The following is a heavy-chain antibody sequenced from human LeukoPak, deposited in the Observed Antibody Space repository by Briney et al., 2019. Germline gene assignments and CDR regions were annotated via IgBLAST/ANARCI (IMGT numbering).Heavy chain of an antibody. CDR2: ISSNGGST. V-gene: IGHV3-64*01. CDR3: ARGVAWSSSGWYFDY. D-gene: IGHD6-19*01. Sequence: PGGSLRLSCAASGFTFSSYAMHWVRQAPGKGLEYVSAISSNGGSTYYASSVKGRFTISRDNSKNTLYLQMGSLRAEDMAVYYCARGVAWSSSGWYFDYWGQGTLVTVSS. J-gene: IGHJ4*02. CDR1: GFTFSSYA.